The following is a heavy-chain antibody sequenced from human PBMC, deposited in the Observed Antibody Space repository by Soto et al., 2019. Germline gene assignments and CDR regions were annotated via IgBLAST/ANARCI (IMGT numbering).Heavy chain of an antibody. Sequence: QVQLQESGPGLVKPSETLTLTCTVSGGSISSYCCSWIRQPPGKGLEWIGYICNSVTTNYNPSLKGRVTISGDTSKNQFSLKLSSVTAADTAVYYGARPDPGGFDYWGQGTLVTVSS. CDR3: ARPDPGGFDY. CDR2: ICNSVTT. D-gene: IGHD3-10*01. J-gene: IGHJ4*02. CDR1: GGSISSYC. V-gene: IGHV4-59*08.